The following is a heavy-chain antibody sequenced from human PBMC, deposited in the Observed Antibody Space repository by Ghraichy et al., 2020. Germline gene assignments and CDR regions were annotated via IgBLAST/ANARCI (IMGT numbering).Heavy chain of an antibody. V-gene: IGHV3-7*01. CDR3: ARGTALECSSWYNY. Sequence: GSLRLSCAASGFTFSSYWMTWVRQAPGQGLEWVANINQAGSEKYFVDSVKGRFTISRDNAKNSLYLQMNSLRAEDTAVYYCARGTALECSSWYNYWGQGTLVTVSS. J-gene: IGHJ4*02. CDR1: GFTFSSYW. CDR2: INQAGSEK. D-gene: IGHD6-13*01.